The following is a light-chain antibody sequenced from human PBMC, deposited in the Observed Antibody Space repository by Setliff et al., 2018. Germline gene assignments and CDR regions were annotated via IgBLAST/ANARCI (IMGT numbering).Light chain of an antibody. V-gene: IGKV1-9*01. CDR2: AAS. J-gene: IGKJ3*01. Sequence: DIQLTQSPSFLFASVGDRVTITCRASQDISSYLAWYQQKPGKAPKLLIYAASTLQSGVPSRFSGSGSGTEFTLTISSLQPEDFATYYCQQINSYPHFGPGTKVDIK. CDR1: QDISSY. CDR3: QQINSYPH.